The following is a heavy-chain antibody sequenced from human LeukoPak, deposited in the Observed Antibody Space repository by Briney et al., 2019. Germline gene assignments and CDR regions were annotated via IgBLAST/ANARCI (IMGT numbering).Heavy chain of an antibody. CDR1: GFTVSSNY. D-gene: IGHD1-1*01. CDR3: AKGYDSAWNFPSDY. V-gene: IGHV3-23*01. Sequence: GGSLRLSCAASGFTVSSNYMSWVRQAPGKGLEWVSAISGSGGSTYYADSVKGRFTISRDNSKNTLYLQMNSLRAEDTAVYYCAKGYDSAWNFPSDYWGQGTLVTVSS. J-gene: IGHJ4*02. CDR2: ISGSGGST.